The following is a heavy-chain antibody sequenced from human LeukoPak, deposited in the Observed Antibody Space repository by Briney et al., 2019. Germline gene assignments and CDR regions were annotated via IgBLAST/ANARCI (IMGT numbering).Heavy chain of an antibody. V-gene: IGHV4-59*01. CDR2: IYYSGST. CDR3: ARRFLGYYDSSGYYYFDY. CDR1: GGSLSSYY. D-gene: IGHD3-22*01. J-gene: IGHJ4*02. Sequence: SETLSLTCTVSGGSLSSYYWSWIRQPPGKGLEWIGYIYYSGSTNYNPSLKSRVTISVDTSKNQFSLKLSSVTAADTAVYYCARRFLGYYDSSGYYYFDYWGQGTLVTVSS.